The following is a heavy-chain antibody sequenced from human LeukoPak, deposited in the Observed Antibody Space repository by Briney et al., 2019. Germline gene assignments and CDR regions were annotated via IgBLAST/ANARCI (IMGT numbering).Heavy chain of an antibody. CDR3: TRDRGAYNLYDY. CDR2: IRSKAYGETA. CDR1: GSTFGDYA. J-gene: IGHJ4*02. Sequence: GGSLRLSCTASGSTFGDYAMSWIRQALGKGLEWVGFIRSKAYGETADYAASVKGRFTISRDDSKAIAYLQMNSLKTEDTAVYHCTRDRGAYNLYDYWGQGTLVTVSS. D-gene: IGHD1-1*01. V-gene: IGHV3-49*03.